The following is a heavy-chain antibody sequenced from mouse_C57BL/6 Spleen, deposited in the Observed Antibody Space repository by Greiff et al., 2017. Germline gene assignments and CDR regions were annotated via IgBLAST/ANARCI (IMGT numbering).Heavy chain of an antibody. J-gene: IGHJ1*03. CDR3: VRENGYYGYFDV. V-gene: IGHV10-1*01. Sequence: EVMLVESGGGLVQPKGSLTLSCAASGFSFNTYAMNWVRQAPGKGLEWVARIRSKSNNYATYYADSVKDRFTISRDDSESMLYLQMNNLKTEDTAMYYCVRENGYYGYFDVWGTGTTVTVSS. CDR1: GFSFNTYA. D-gene: IGHD2-2*01. CDR2: IRSKSNNYAT.